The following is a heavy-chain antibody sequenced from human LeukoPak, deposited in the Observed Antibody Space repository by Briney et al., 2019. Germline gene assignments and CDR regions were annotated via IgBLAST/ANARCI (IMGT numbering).Heavy chain of an antibody. Sequence: RSGGSLRLSCAASGFTFSNAWMSWVRQAPGKGLEWAGRIKSKTGGGTTDYAAPVKGRFTISRDDSKNTLYLQMNSLKTEDTAVYYCTTYCSSTSCYTDYYYYMDVWGKGTTVTVSS. CDR3: TTYCSSTSCYTDYYYYMDV. CDR1: GFTFSNAW. CDR2: IKSKTGGGTT. J-gene: IGHJ6*03. V-gene: IGHV3-15*01. D-gene: IGHD2-2*02.